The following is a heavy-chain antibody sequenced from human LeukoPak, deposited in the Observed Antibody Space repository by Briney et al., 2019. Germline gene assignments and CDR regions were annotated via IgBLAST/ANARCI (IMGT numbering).Heavy chain of an antibody. V-gene: IGHV3-23*01. J-gene: IGHJ4*02. CDR2: ISGRGGST. CDR1: GFAFSTFA. D-gene: IGHD1-26*01. Sequence: GGSLRLSCAASGFAFSTFAMSWVRQSPGKGLDWVSSISGRGGSTYYADSVKGRFTISRHSSKNTLYLQMNSLRAEDTAVYYCAKGVGTNKGGYYFDYWGQGTPVTVSS. CDR3: AKGVGTNKGGYYFDY.